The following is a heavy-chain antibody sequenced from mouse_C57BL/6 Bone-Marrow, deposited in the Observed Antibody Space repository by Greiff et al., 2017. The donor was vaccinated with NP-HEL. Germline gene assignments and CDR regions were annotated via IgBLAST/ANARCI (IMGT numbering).Heavy chain of an antibody. CDR1: GYTFTSSW. V-gene: IGHV1-50*01. J-gene: IGHJ1*03. D-gene: IGHD1-1*01. Sequence: QVQLQQSGAELVKPGASVKLSCKASGYTFTSSWMQWVKQTPGQGLEWIGEIDPSDSYANYTPMLKGKAILTVDTPSSTAYMQLSSLTSEDYAVYYCARWRLRLKVGYFDVWGTGTTVTVSS. CDR3: ARWRLRLKVGYFDV. CDR2: IDPSDSYA.